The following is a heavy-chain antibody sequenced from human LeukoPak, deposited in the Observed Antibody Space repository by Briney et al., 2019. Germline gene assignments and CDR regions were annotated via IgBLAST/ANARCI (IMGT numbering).Heavy chain of an antibody. V-gene: IGHV1-18*01. CDR3: ARGVTDDYGDYPAA. Sequence: GASVTVSCKASGYTFTSYGISWVRQAPGQGLEWMGWISAYNGNTNYAQKLQGRVTMTTDTSTSTAYMELRSLRSDDTAVYYCARGVTDDYGDYPAAWGQGTLVTVSS. CDR2: ISAYNGNT. CDR1: GYTFTSYG. D-gene: IGHD4-17*01. J-gene: IGHJ5*02.